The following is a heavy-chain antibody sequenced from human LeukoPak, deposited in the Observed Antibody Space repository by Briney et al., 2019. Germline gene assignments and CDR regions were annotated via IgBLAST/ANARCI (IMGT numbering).Heavy chain of an antibody. CDR1: GYTFTSYG. J-gene: IGHJ4*02. CDR2: ISAYNGNT. V-gene: IGHV1-18*01. Sequence: ASVKVSCKASGYTFTSYGISWVRQAPGQGLEWMGWISAYNGNTNYAQKLQGRVTMTTDTSTSTAYMELRSLRSDDTAVYYCARTWNYYDSSDYWSYWGQGTLVTVSS. D-gene: IGHD3-22*01. CDR3: ARTWNYYDSSDYWSY.